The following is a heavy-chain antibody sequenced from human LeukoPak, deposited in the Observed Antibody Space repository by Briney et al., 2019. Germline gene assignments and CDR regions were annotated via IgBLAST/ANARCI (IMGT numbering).Heavy chain of an antibody. CDR3: ARDGGALLWFGDENWFDP. V-gene: IGHV4-39*02. CDR2: IYYSGST. D-gene: IGHD3-10*01. J-gene: IGHJ5*02. CDR1: GGSISSSSYY. Sequence: SETLSLTCTVSGGSISSSSYYWGWIRQPPGKGLEWIGSIYYSGSTYYNPSLKSRVTISVDTSKNQFSLKLSSVTAADTAVYYCARDGGALLWFGDENWFDPWGQGTLVTVSS.